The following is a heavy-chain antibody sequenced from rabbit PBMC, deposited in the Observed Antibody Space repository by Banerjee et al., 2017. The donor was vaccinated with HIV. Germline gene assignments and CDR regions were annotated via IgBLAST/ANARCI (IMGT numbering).Heavy chain of an antibody. D-gene: IGHD1-1*01. J-gene: IGHJ5*01. CDR1: GFDFSSGYD. CDR3: ARDPRSSGYYILDWLDL. Sequence: QEQPEESGGDLVQPEGSLTFTCKASGFDFSSGYDMWWVRQAPGKGLELIACIYTNSGSTWYASWAKGRFTISKTSSTTVTLQMTSLTAADTATYFCARDPRSSGYYILDWLDLWGPGTLVTVS. V-gene: IGHV1S45*01. CDR2: IYTNSGST.